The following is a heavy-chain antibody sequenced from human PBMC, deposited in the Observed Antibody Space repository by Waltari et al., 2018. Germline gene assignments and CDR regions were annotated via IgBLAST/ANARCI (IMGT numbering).Heavy chain of an antibody. D-gene: IGHD2-15*01. CDR2: VHGSGRA. Sequence: QLQLQESGPGLVKPSGTLSLTCAASGDSLSRSYWWSWVRQPPGKGLEWIGQVHGSGRANYNPSFASRVTVSLDTPNNQFSLRVTSATAADTAIYYCARDRGRGLYLDSWGPGTLVAVSP. J-gene: IGHJ4*02. CDR1: GDSLSRSYW. V-gene: IGHV4-4*02. CDR3: ARDRGRGLYLDS.